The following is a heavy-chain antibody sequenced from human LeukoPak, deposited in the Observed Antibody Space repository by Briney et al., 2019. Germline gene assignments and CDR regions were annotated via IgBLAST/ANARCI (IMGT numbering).Heavy chain of an antibody. D-gene: IGHD3-9*01. Sequence: SETLSLTCTVSGGSISSYYRSWIRQPPGKGLEWIGYIYYSGSTNYNPSLKSRVTISVDTSKNQFSLKLSSVTAADTAVYYCASALTGYYNFDYWGQGTLVTVSS. J-gene: IGHJ4*02. CDR1: GGSISSYY. V-gene: IGHV4-59*01. CDR2: IYYSGST. CDR3: ASALTGYYNFDY.